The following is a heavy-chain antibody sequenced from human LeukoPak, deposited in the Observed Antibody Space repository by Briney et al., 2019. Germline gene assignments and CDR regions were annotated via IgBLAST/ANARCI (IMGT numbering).Heavy chain of an antibody. Sequence: SETLSLTCAVYGGSFSGYYWSWIRQPPGKGLEWIGEINHSGSTNYNPSLKSRVTISVDTSKNQFSLKLSSVTAVDTAVYYCARSAGTSSGAFDIWGQGTMVTVSS. V-gene: IGHV4-34*01. D-gene: IGHD1-1*01. J-gene: IGHJ3*02. CDR1: GGSFSGYY. CDR3: ARSAGTSSGAFDI. CDR2: INHSGST.